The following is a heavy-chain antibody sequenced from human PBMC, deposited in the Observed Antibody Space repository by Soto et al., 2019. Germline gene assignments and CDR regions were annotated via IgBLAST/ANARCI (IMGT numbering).Heavy chain of an antibody. CDR3: ARDKVEATWGYFDY. CDR1: GFTFSSYA. D-gene: IGHD1-26*01. V-gene: IGHV3-30-3*01. CDR2: ISYDGSNK. Sequence: GGSLRLSCAASGFTFSSYAMHWVRQAPGKGLEWVAVISYDGSNKYYADSVKGRFTISRDNSKNTLYLQMNSLRAEDTAVYYCARDKVEATWGYFDYWGQGTLVTVSS. J-gene: IGHJ4*02.